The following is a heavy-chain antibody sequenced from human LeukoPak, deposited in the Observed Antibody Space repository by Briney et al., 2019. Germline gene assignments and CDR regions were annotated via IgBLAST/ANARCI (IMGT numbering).Heavy chain of an antibody. V-gene: IGHV4-39*07. CDR1: GGSISSSYYY. J-gene: IGHJ6*02. CDR3: ARSSYYDSTYGMDV. D-gene: IGHD3-22*01. CDR2: TYHSGST. Sequence: SETLSLTCTVSGGSISSSYYYWGWIRQPPGKGLEWIGETYHSGSTNYNPSLKSRVTISVDNSKNHFSLKLSSVTAADTAVYYCARSSYYDSTYGMDVWGQGTTVTVSS.